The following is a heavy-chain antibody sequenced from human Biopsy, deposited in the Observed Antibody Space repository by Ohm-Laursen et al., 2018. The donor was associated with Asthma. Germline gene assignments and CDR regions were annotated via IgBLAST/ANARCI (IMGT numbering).Heavy chain of an antibody. CDR3: SRTYYEFLTGQVNDAFAI. CDR1: RYTFINYA. Sequence: AKLSPKLSRYTFINYAINTVPQAPGHRLKWMGWINAGIGNTKYTQKLQSRVTITRDTSASTAYMDLSSLRSEDTAVYYSSRTYYEFLTGQVNDAFAIWGQGTMVTVSS. CDR2: INAGIGNT. D-gene: IGHD3-9*01. J-gene: IGHJ3*02. V-gene: IGHV1-3*01.